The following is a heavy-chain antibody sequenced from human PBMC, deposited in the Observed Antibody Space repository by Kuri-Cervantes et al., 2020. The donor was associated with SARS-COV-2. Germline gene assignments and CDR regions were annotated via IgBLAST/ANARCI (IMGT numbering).Heavy chain of an antibody. CDR3: AHRAGPGIPGVFDY. D-gene: IGHD3-10*01. CDR2: IYWDDDK. Sequence: SGPTLVKPTQTLRLTCTFSGFSLSTGGVSVGWIRQPPGKALEWLALIYWDDDKRYSPSLNSRLTITKDTSKNQVVLTLTNMDPVDTATYYCAHRAGPGIPGVFDYWGQGTLVTVSS. V-gene: IGHV2-5*02. CDR1: GFSLSTGGVS. J-gene: IGHJ4*02.